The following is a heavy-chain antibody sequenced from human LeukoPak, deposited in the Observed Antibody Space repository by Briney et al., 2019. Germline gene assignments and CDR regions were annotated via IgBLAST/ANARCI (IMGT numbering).Heavy chain of an antibody. CDR3: ARDLSYCSSTRCYAPYYLDY. CDR1: GGSVGSYY. J-gene: IGHJ4*02. CDR2: IYTSGST. D-gene: IGHD2-2*01. V-gene: IGHV4-4*07. Sequence: SETLSLTCSVSGGSVGSYYWSWIRQPAGKGLEWIGRIYTSGSTNYNPSLRSRATISVDKSKSQFSLKLTSVTAADTAVYYCARDLSYCSSTRCYAPYYLDYWGQGTLVTVSS.